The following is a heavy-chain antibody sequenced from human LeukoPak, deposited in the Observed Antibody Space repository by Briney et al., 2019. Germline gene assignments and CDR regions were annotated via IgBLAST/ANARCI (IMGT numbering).Heavy chain of an antibody. CDR2: FDPEDGET. CDR1: GYTLTELS. V-gene: IGHV1-24*01. D-gene: IGHD3-22*01. CDR3: ATVKAKYYYDSSGYY. Sequence: ASVKVSCKVSGYTLTELSMHWVRQAPGKGLEWMGGFDPEDGETIYAQKFQGRVTMTEDTSTDTAYMELSSPRSEDTAVYYCATVKAKYYYDSSGYYWGQGTLVTYSS. J-gene: IGHJ4*02.